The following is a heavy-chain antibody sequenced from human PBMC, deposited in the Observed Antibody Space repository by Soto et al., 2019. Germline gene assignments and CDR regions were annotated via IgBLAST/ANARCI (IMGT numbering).Heavy chain of an antibody. CDR3: ASPNPQQGSGFLFDY. CDR1: GGTFSSYT. D-gene: IGHD2-21*01. J-gene: IGHJ4*02. Sequence: VQLVQSGAEVKKPGSSVKVSCKASGGTFSSYTISWVRQAPGQGLEWMGRIIPILGIANYAQKFQGRVTITADKSTSTAYMELSSLRSEDTAVYYCASPNPQQGSGFLFDYWGQGTLVTVSS. V-gene: IGHV1-69*02. CDR2: IIPILGIA.